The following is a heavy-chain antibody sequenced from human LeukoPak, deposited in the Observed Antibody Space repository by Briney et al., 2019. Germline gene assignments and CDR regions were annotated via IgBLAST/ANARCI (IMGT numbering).Heavy chain of an antibody. D-gene: IGHD4-23*01. V-gene: IGHV3-30-3*01. Sequence: PGGSLRLSCAASGFTFSSYAMHWVRQAPGKGLEWVAVISYDGSNKYYADSVKGRFTISRDNSKNTLYLQMNSLRAEDTAVYYCARAYTVVTGGDYWGQGTLVTVSS. CDR2: ISYDGSNK. J-gene: IGHJ4*02. CDR1: GFTFSSYA. CDR3: ARAYTVVTGGDY.